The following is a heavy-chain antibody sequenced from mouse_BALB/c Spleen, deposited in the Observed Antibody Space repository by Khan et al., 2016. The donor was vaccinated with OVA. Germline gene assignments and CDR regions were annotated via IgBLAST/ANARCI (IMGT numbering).Heavy chain of an antibody. Sequence: EVQLQESGPGLVKPSQSLSLACSVTGYYITSGYYWNWIRQFPGNKLEWMGYITSGDTFNYNPSLKNRISITRDTSKNQFFLNLNSVTPEDTATYYCARAGRWFDYWGQGTLVIVSA. CDR2: ITSGDTF. V-gene: IGHV3-6*02. CDR1: GYYITSGYY. D-gene: IGHD3-3*01. CDR3: ARAGRWFDY. J-gene: IGHJ3*01.